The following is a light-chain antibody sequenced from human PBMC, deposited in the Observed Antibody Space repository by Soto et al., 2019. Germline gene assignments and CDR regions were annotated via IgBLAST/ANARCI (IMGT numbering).Light chain of an antibody. V-gene: IGKV3-15*01. CDR2: GAS. CDR3: QQHNNWPPWT. CDR1: QSVSSN. Sequence: EIVMTQSTANLSVSPGERATLSCRASQSVSSNLAWYQQKPGQAPRLLMYGASTRATGIPDRFSGSGSGTEFTLTISSLQSEDFAVYYCQQHNNWPPWTFGQGTKVEIK. J-gene: IGKJ1*01.